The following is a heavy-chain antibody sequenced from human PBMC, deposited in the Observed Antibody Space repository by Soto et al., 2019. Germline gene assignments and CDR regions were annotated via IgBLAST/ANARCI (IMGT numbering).Heavy chain of an antibody. V-gene: IGHV3-33*01. CDR1: GFTFSSYG. Sequence: GGSLRLSCAASGFTFSSYGMHWVRQAPGKGLEWVAVIWYDGSNKYYADSVKGRFTISRDNSKNTLYLQMNSLRAEDTAVYYCARGRYYYDSSGFLGTDYGMDVWGQGTTVTVSS. J-gene: IGHJ6*02. CDR2: IWYDGSNK. CDR3: ARGRYYYDSSGFLGTDYGMDV. D-gene: IGHD3-22*01.